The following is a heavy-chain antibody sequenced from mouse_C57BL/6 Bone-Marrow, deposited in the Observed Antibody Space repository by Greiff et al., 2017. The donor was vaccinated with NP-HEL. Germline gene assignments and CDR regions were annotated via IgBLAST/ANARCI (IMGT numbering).Heavy chain of an antibody. CDR3: ARDRGLRRGYYFDY. Sequence: EVQRVESGGGLVKPGGSLKLSCAASGFTFSSYAMSWVRQTPEQRLEWVATISDGGSYTYYPDNVKGRFTISRDNAKNNLYLQMSQLKSEDTAMYYCARDRGLRRGYYFDYWGQGTTLTVSS. J-gene: IGHJ2*01. D-gene: IGHD2-4*01. CDR1: GFTFSSYA. V-gene: IGHV5-4*01. CDR2: ISDGGSYT.